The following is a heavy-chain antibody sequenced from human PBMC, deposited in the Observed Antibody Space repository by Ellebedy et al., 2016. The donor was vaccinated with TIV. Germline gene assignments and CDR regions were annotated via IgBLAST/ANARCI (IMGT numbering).Heavy chain of an antibody. J-gene: IGHJ3*02. CDR2: IYPGDSDT. CDR3: ARVGATGPYGAFDI. V-gene: IGHV5-51*01. Sequence: KVSCKGSGYSFTSYWIGWVRQMPGKGLEWMGIIYPGDSDTSYSPSFQGQVTISADKSISTVYLQWGSLKASDTAIYYCARVGATGPYGAFDIWGQGTKVTVSS. D-gene: IGHD1-26*01. CDR1: GYSFTSYW.